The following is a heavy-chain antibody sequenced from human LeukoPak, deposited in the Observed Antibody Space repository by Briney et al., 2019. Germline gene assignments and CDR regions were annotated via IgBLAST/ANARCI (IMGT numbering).Heavy chain of an antibody. D-gene: IGHD3-3*01. CDR1: LGTFSSYA. CDR3: ARVPYYDFWSGYQAPYYFDY. Sequence: SVKVSCKASLGTFSSYAISWVRQAPGQGREWMEGIIPIFGTANYAQKFQGRVTITADESTSTAYMELSSLRSEDTAVYYCARVPYYDFWSGYQAPYYFDYWGQGTLVSVSS. J-gene: IGHJ4*02. V-gene: IGHV1-69*13. CDR2: IIPIFGTA.